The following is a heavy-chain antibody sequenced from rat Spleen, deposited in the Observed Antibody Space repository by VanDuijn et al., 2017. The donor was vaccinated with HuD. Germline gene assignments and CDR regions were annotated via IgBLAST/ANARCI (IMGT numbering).Heavy chain of an antibody. V-gene: IGHV5-25*01. J-gene: IGHJ1*01. CDR1: GFTFSNYY. D-gene: IGHD2-2*01. CDR2: ITPGGDNS. CDR3: TGGGIPWYLDF. Sequence: EVQLVESGGGLVQPGTSMKLSCSASGFTFSNYYMAWVRQAPTKGLEWVASITPGGDNSYYRDSVKGRFTITRDNAKSTLYLQMNKLRSDDSATYYCTGGGIPWYLDFWGPGTMVTVSS.